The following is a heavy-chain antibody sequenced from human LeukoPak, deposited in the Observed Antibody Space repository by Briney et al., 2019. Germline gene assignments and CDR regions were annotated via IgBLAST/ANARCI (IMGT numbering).Heavy chain of an antibody. CDR3: ARPGYADYIRWFDP. J-gene: IGHJ5*02. V-gene: IGHV4-39*01. Sequence: PSETLSLTCTVSGGSISSSRYYWGWIRQPPGEGLEWIGSIYYSGRTYYNPSLKSRVTISVDTSKNQFSLKLNSVTAADAAMYYCARPGYADYIRWFDPWGQGTLVTVSS. D-gene: IGHD4-17*01. CDR2: IYYSGRT. CDR1: GGSISSSRYY.